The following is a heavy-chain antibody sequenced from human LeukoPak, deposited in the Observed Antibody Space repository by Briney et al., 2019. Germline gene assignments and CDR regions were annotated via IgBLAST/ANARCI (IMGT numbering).Heavy chain of an antibody. Sequence: PSETLSLTCAVYGGSFSGYYWSWIRQPPGKGLEWIGEINHSGSTNYNPSLKSRVTISVDTSKNQFSLKLSSVTAADTAVYYCARDKYSYGYSYRSYGMDVWGQGTTVTVSS. D-gene: IGHD5-18*01. CDR3: ARDKYSYGYSYRSYGMDV. CDR2: INHSGST. V-gene: IGHV4-34*01. J-gene: IGHJ6*02. CDR1: GGSFSGYY.